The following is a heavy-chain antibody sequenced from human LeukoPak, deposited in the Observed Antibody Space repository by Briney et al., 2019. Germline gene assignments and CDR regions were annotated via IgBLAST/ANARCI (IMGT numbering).Heavy chain of an antibody. J-gene: IGHJ6*02. CDR2: TYYRSKWYN. V-gene: IGHV6-1*01. Sequence: PSQTLSLTCAISGDSVSSNSAAWNWIRQSPSRGREWLGRTYYRSKWYNDYAVSVKSRITINPDTSKNQFSLQLNSVTPEDTAVYYCARDSESLYYYYYYGMDVWGQGTTVTVSS. CDR1: GDSVSSNSAA. CDR3: ARDSESLYYYYYYGMDV.